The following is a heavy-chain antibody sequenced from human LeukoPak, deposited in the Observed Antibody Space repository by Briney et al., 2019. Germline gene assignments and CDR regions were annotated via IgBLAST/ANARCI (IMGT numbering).Heavy chain of an antibody. CDR3: ARQGTTGTTLEDAFDI. Sequence: GASVKVSCKASGYTFTSYYMHWVRQAPGQGLEWMGIINPSGGSTSYAQKFQGRVTMTRDMSTSTVYVKLSSLRSEDTAVYYCARQGTTGTTLEDAFDIWGQGTMVTVSS. V-gene: IGHV1-46*01. J-gene: IGHJ3*02. CDR1: GYTFTSYY. D-gene: IGHD1-1*01. CDR2: INPSGGST.